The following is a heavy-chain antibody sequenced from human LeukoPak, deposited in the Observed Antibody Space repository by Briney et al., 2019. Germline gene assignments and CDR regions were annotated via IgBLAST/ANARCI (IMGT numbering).Heavy chain of an antibody. V-gene: IGHV1-69*05. CDR2: IIPIFGTA. J-gene: IGHJ6*03. CDR1: GGTFSSYA. CDR3: ARSGLYCNSTSCPPFGYYYMDV. Sequence: SVKVSCKASGGTFSSYAISWVRQAPGQGLEWMGGIIPIFGTANYAQKFHGRVTITTDESTSTAYMELSSLRSEDTAVYYCARSGLYCNSTSCPPFGYYYMDVWGKGTTVTVSS. D-gene: IGHD2-2*01.